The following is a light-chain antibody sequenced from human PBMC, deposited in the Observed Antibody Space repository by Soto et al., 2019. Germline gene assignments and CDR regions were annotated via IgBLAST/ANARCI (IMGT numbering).Light chain of an antibody. CDR1: QSVRTW. V-gene: IGKV1-5*03. CDR3: QQYNSYWT. J-gene: IGKJ1*01. CDR2: KAS. Sequence: QSPSYLSSSVGDRVTITCRASQSVRTWLAWYQQKPGTAPKLLIYKASSLESGVPSRFSGNGSGTDFNLTINNLQPEDCATYYCQQYNSYWTFGLGTKVDIK.